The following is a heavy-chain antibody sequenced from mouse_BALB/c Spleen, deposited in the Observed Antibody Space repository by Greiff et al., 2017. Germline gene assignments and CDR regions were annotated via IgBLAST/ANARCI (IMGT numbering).Heavy chain of an antibody. J-gene: IGHJ3*01. CDR1: GYSITSGYY. CDR2: ISYDGSN. CDR3: ARNWVAWFAY. D-gene: IGHD4-1*01. V-gene: IGHV3-6*02. Sequence: DVKLQESGPGLVKPSQSLSLTCSVTGYSITSGYYWNWIRQFPGNKLEWMGYISYDGSNNYNPSLKNRISITRDTSKNQFFLKLNSVTTEDTATYYCARNWVAWFAYWGQGTLVTVSA.